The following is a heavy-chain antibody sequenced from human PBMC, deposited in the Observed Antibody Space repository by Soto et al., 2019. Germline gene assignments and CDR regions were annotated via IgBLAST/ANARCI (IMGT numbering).Heavy chain of an antibody. CDR2: IKQDGSEK. J-gene: IGHJ6*02. CDR3: ARDHNDFWSGYRYGMDV. D-gene: IGHD3-3*01. Sequence: GGSLRLSCAASGFTFSSYWMSWVRQAPGKGLEWVANIKQDGSEKYYVDSVKGRFTISGDNAKNSLYLQMNSLRAEDTAVYYCARDHNDFWSGYRYGMDVWGQGTTVTVSS. V-gene: IGHV3-7*01. CDR1: GFTFSSYW.